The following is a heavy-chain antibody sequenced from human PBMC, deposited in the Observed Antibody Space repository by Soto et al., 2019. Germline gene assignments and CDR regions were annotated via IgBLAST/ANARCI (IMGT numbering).Heavy chain of an antibody. J-gene: IGHJ5*01. CDR2: INHSGST. Sequence: PSETLSLTCAVYGGSFSGYYWSWIRQPPGKGLEWIGEINHSGSTNYNPSLKSRVTISVDTSKNQFSLKLSSVTAADTAVYYCARSKGSSWYAGRDWFDSWGQGTLVT. D-gene: IGHD6-13*01. CDR1: GGSFSGYY. CDR3: ARSKGSSWYAGRDWFDS. V-gene: IGHV4-34*01.